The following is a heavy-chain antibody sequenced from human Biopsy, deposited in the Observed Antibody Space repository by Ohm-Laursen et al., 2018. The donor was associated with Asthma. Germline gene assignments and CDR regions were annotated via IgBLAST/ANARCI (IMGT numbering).Heavy chain of an antibody. V-gene: IGHV3-30*03. J-gene: IGHJ3*01. CDR2: VSSDGHNK. CDR3: AAESGQDFGDSGGLDA. D-gene: IGHD4-17*01. CDR1: GFVFSQCG. Sequence: SLRLSCAASGFVFSQCGMHWVRQGPGKGLEWVALVSSDGHNKYYKDSVKGRFTISRDNSRNRLYLQISSLRVEDSAVYFCAAESGQDFGDSGGLDAWGRGTRVAVSS.